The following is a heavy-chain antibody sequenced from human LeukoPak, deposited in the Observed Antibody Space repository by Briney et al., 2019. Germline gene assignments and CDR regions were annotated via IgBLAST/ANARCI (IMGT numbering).Heavy chain of an antibody. Sequence: SVKVSCKASGGTFSSYAISWVRQAPGQGLEWMGRIIPILGIANYAQKFQGRVTITADKSTSTAYMELSSLRSEDTAVYYCARDGRYFDWLLTPDAFDIGGQGTMVTVSS. CDR3: ARDGRYFDWLLTPDAFDI. J-gene: IGHJ3*02. V-gene: IGHV1-69*04. CDR2: IIPILGIA. CDR1: GGTFSSYA. D-gene: IGHD3-9*01.